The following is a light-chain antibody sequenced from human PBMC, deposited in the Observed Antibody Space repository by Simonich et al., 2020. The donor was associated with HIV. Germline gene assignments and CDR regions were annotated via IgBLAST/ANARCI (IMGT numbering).Light chain of an antibody. J-gene: IGKJ1*01. CDR1: QSVLYSSNHKNY. V-gene: IGKV4-1*01. Sequence: DIVMTQSPDSLAVSLGERATINCKSSQSVLYSSNHKNYLAWYQQKPGQPPKLLIYWASTRESGVPDRLSGSGSVTDFTLTISSLQAEDVAVYYCQQYYSTPRTFGQGTKVEIK. CDR3: QQYYSTPRT. CDR2: WAS.